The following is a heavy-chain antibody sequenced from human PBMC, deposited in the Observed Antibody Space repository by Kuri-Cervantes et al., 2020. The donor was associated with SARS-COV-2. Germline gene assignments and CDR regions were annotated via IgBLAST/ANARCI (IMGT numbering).Heavy chain of an antibody. CDR1: GFTFSSYW. CDR2: IKQDGSEK. Sequence: GESLKISFAASGFTFSSYWMSWVRQAPGKGLEWVANIKQDGSEKYYVDSVKGRFTISRDNAKNSLYLQMNSLRAEDTAVYYCAREFRSFTMIVADAFDIWGQGTMVTVSS. V-gene: IGHV3-7*01. J-gene: IGHJ3*02. CDR3: AREFRSFTMIVADAFDI. D-gene: IGHD3-22*01.